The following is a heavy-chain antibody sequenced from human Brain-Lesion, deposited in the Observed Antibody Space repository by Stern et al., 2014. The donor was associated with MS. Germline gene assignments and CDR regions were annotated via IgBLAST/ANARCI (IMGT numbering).Heavy chain of an antibody. V-gene: IGHV4-39*01. D-gene: IGHD4-17*01. CDR3: AKSPALWTETTSWGFDY. CDR2: VYYSGPP. Sequence: VQLVQSGPGLVKPSETLSLTCTVSGGSITSPIYYWGWIRQPPGKGLAWIGSVYYSGPPYYTPSLKSRVTISVDTSKNQFSLKLNSVTAADTAVYYCAKSPALWTETTSWGFDYWGQGNLVTVSS. J-gene: IGHJ4*02. CDR1: GGSITSPIYY.